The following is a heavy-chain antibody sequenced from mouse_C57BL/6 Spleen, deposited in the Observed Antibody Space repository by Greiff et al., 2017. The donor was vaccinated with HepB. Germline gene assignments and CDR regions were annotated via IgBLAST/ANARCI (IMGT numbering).Heavy chain of an antibody. J-gene: IGHJ3*01. CDR2: IRNKANGYTT. CDR3: ARSPSNSWFAY. Sequence: EVKLMESGGGLVQPGGSLSLSCAASGFTFTDYYMSWVRQPPGKALEWLGFIRNKANGYTTEYSASVKGRFTISRDNSQSILYLQMNALRAEDSATYYCARSPSNSWFAYWGQGTLVTVSA. CDR1: GFTFTDYY. V-gene: IGHV7-3*01. D-gene: IGHD4-1*01.